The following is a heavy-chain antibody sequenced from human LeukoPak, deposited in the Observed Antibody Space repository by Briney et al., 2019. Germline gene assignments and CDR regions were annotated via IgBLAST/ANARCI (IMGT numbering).Heavy chain of an antibody. CDR3: ARGALYSGSPLGI. Sequence: PEGSLRLPCAASGFTFSSYSMNWVRQAPGKGLEWVSSISSSGSYVYYADSVKGRFTISRDNAKNSLYLQMNSLRAEDTAVYYCARGALYSGSPLGIWGQGTMVTVSS. CDR1: GFTFSSYS. D-gene: IGHD1-26*01. V-gene: IGHV3-21*01. CDR2: ISSSGSYV. J-gene: IGHJ3*02.